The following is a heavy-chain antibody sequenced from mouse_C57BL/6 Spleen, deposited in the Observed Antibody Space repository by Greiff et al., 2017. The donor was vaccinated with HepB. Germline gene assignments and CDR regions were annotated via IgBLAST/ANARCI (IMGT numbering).Heavy chain of an antibody. CDR1: GFNIKDYY. CDR3: ARQDYDGRALLAMDY. V-gene: IGHV14-2*01. CDR2: IDPEDGET. D-gene: IGHD2-4*01. Sequence: EVQLQQSGAELVKPGASVKLSCTASGFNIKDYYMHWVKQRTEQGLEWIGRIDPEDGETKYAPKFQGKATITADTSSNTAYLQLSSLTSEDTAVYYCARQDYDGRALLAMDYWGQGTSVTVSS. J-gene: IGHJ4*01.